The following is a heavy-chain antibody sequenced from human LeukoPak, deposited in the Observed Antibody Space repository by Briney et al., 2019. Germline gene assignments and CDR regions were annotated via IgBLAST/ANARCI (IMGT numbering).Heavy chain of an antibody. D-gene: IGHD4-23*01. J-gene: IGHJ2*01. CDR1: GFTFSSYG. CDR2: ISYDGSNK. Sequence: PGRSLRLSCAASGFTFSSYGMHWVRQAPGKGLEWVAVISYDGSNKYYADSVKGRFTISRDNSKNTLYLQMNSLRAEDTAVYYCARANYGGWYFDLWGRGTLVTVSS. CDR3: ARANYGGWYFDL. V-gene: IGHV3-30*19.